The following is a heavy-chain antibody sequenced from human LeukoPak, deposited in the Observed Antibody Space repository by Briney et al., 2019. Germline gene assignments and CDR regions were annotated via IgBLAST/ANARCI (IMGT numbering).Heavy chain of an antibody. D-gene: IGHD6-13*01. Sequence: GGSLRLYCAASGFTFSSYSMNWVRQAPGKGLEWVSTISSSSSYIYYADSVKGRFTISRDNAKNSLYLQMNSLRAEDTAVYYCARAGAYSSSWRFDYWGQGTLVTVSS. J-gene: IGHJ4*02. CDR2: ISSSSSYI. CDR1: GFTFSSYS. V-gene: IGHV3-21*01. CDR3: ARAGAYSSSWRFDY.